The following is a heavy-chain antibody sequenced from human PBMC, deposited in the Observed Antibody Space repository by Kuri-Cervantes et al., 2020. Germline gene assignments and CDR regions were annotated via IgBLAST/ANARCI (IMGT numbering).Heavy chain of an antibody. Sequence: GGSLRLSCAASGFTVSSNYMSWVRQAPGKGLEWVSVIYSGGSTYYADSVKGRFTISRDNSKNTLYLQMNSLRAEDTAVYYCARAPAYCGGDCYLRVRYYYYGMDVWGQGTTVTVSS. CDR3: ARAPAYCGGDCYLRVRYYYYGMDV. V-gene: IGHV3-53*01. CDR2: IYSGGST. CDR1: GFTVSSNY. D-gene: IGHD2-21*02. J-gene: IGHJ6*02.